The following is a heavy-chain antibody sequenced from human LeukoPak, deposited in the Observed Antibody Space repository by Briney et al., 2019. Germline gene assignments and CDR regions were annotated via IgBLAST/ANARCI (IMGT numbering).Heavy chain of an antibody. Sequence: SETLSLTCTVSGGSISSYYWSWIRQPPGKGLEWIGYIYYSGSTNYNPSLKSRVTISVDTSKYQFSLKLSSVTAADTAVYYCARGGDAKGFDYWGQGTLVTVSS. J-gene: IGHJ4*02. V-gene: IGHV4-59*08. CDR2: IYYSGST. CDR1: GGSISSYY. CDR3: ARGGDAKGFDY. D-gene: IGHD2-2*01.